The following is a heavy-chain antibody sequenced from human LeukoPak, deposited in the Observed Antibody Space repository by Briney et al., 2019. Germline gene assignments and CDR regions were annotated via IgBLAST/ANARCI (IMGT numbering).Heavy chain of an antibody. V-gene: IGHV1-8*01. CDR2: MNPNSGNT. Sequence: GASVKVSCKASGYTFTSYDINWVRQATGQGLEWMGWMNPNSGNTGYAQEFQGRVTMTRNTSISTAYMELSSLRSEDTAVYYCARVGSYYYDSSGPPPDYWGQGTLVTVSS. CDR3: ARVGSYYYDSSGPPPDY. J-gene: IGHJ4*02. CDR1: GYTFTSYD. D-gene: IGHD3-22*01.